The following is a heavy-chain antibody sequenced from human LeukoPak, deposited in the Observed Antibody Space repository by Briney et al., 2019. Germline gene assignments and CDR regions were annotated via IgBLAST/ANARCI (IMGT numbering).Heavy chain of an antibody. CDR2: IHTSGST. CDR1: GVSISSYY. D-gene: IGHD2-2*01. CDR3: ARGRVVPAAIYYYYMDV. Sequence: SETLSLTCTVSGVSISSYYWSWIRQSAGKGLEWIGRIHTSGSTYYNPSLKSRVTISVDTSKNQFSLKLSSVTAADTAVYYCARGRVVPAAIYYYYMDVWGKGTTVTVSS. V-gene: IGHV4-4*07. J-gene: IGHJ6*03.